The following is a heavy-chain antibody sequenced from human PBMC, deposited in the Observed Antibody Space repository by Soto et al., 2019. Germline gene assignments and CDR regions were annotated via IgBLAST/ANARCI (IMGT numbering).Heavy chain of an antibody. Sequence: QVQLVQSGAEVKKPGSSVKVSCKASGGTFSNYAISWVRQAPGQGLEWMGGIIPIFNTANYAQKFQGRVTITADKSTSTAYMELSSLRSEDTAVYYCARDEYCSGGSCIGHAFDIWGQGTMVTVSS. D-gene: IGHD2-15*01. CDR2: IIPIFNTA. CDR3: ARDEYCSGGSCIGHAFDI. CDR1: GGTFSNYA. J-gene: IGHJ3*02. V-gene: IGHV1-69*06.